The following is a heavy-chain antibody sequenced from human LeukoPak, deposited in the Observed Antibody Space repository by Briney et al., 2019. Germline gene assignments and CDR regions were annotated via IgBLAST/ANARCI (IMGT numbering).Heavy chain of an antibody. CDR3: ARVDWADAFDI. J-gene: IGHJ3*02. V-gene: IGHV3-30-3*01. CDR2: ISYDGSNK. Sequence: GGSLRLSCAASGFTFSSYAMHWVRQALGKGLEWVAVISYDGSNKYYADSVKGRFTISRDNSKNTLYLQMNSLRAEDMAVYYCARVDWADAFDIWGQGTMVTVSS. D-gene: IGHD2-2*03. CDR1: GFTFSSYA.